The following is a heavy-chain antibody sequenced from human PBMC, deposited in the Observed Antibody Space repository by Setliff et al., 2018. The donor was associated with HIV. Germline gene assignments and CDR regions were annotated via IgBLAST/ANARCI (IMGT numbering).Heavy chain of an antibody. CDR1: GFSLRTYG. Sequence: PGGSLRLSCATSGFSLRTYGLHWVRQAPGKGLEWVAVISQDASKDYYADSVKGRFTISRDNAKNSLYLQMNSLRAEDTAVYYCASDGSGGCGGDCYSFDSWGQGTLVTVSS. CDR2: ISQDASKD. CDR3: ASDGSGGCGGDCYSFDS. V-gene: IGHV3-30*12. D-gene: IGHD2-21*02. J-gene: IGHJ4*02.